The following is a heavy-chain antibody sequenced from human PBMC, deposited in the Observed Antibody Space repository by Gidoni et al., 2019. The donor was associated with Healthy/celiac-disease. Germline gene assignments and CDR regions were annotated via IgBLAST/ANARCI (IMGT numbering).Heavy chain of an antibody. Sequence: EVQLLESGGGLVQPGGSLRLSCAVSGFPFSSYAMSWVRQAPGKGLEWVSGISGSGGFTYYADSVKGRFAISRDNSKNTLYLQINSLRAEDTAVYYCAKGGITIAGGPFYFDYWGQGTLVTVSS. CDR2: ISGSGGFT. CDR1: GFPFSSYA. D-gene: IGHD3-3*01. CDR3: AKGGITIAGGPFYFDY. V-gene: IGHV3-23*01. J-gene: IGHJ4*02.